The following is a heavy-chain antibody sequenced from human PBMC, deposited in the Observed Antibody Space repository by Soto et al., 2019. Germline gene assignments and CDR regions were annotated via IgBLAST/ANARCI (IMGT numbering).Heavy chain of an antibody. D-gene: IGHD3-22*01. J-gene: IGHJ5*02. CDR3: ASSGIVGREVNTWFDP. Sequence: XETLSLTCTVSAGSITTSYWSWIRQPLGKALEWIGYISYRGSINYNPSLKSRLTISIDTSKSQISLKLTSMTTADTAVYYCASSGIVGREVNTWFDPWGQGTLVTVSS. CDR2: ISYRGSI. CDR1: AGSITTSY. V-gene: IGHV4-59*01.